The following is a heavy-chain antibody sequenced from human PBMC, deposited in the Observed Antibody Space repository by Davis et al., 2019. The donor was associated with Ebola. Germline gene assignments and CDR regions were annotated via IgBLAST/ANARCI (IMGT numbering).Heavy chain of an antibody. Sequence: PSETLSLTCAASGFTFSDYYMSWIRQAPGKGLEWVSYISSSSSYTNYADSVKGRFTISRDNAKNSLYLQMNSLRAEDTAVYYCASLTGDSIVVVSYYFDYWGQGTLVTVSS. CDR2: ISSSSSYT. D-gene: IGHD3-22*01. J-gene: IGHJ4*02. CDR1: GFTFSDYY. V-gene: IGHV3-11*06. CDR3: ASLTGDSIVVVSYYFDY.